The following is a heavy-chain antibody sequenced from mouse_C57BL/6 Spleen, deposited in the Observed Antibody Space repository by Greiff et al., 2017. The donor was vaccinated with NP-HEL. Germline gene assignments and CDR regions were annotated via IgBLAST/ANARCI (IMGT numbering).Heavy chain of an antibody. D-gene: IGHD2-2*01. V-gene: IGHV1-7*01. J-gene: IGHJ2*01. CDR3: ARRGGYDPYYFDY. CDR1: GYTFTSYW. Sequence: QVTLKVSGAELVKPGASVTLSCKASGYTFTSYWMHWVKQRPGQGLEWIGYINPSSGYTKYNQKFKDKATLTADKSSSTAYMQLSSLTYEDSAVYYCARRGGYDPYYFDYWGQGTTLTVSS. CDR2: INPSSGYT.